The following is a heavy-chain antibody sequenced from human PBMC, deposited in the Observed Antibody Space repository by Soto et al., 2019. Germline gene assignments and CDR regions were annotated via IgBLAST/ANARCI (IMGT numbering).Heavy chain of an antibody. CDR3: ARGAAAGVDYGMDV. CDR1: GASFSSYY. Sequence: LTCSVSGASFSSYYWSWIRQPAGKGLEWIGRIYTSGGTNYNPSLKSRVAMSVDTSKKKFSLKLSSVTAADTAVYYCARGAAAGVDYGMDVWGRGTTVTVSS. CDR2: IYTSGGT. V-gene: IGHV4-4*07. D-gene: IGHD6-13*01. J-gene: IGHJ6*02.